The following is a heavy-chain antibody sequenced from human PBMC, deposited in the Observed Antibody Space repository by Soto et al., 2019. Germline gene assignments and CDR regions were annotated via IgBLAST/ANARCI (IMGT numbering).Heavy chain of an antibody. D-gene: IGHD2-2*01. J-gene: IGHJ4*02. CDR2: ISTSGNSA. Sequence: GGSLRLSCVASGFTFSSYAMSWVRQAPGKGLEWVSGISTSGNSAYYADSVKGRLTISRDNSRNTLFLQMNSLRDDDTALYYCAKGVAGSSSPFDYWGQGTLVTVSS. CDR1: GFTFSSYA. CDR3: AKGVAGSSSPFDY. V-gene: IGHV3-23*01.